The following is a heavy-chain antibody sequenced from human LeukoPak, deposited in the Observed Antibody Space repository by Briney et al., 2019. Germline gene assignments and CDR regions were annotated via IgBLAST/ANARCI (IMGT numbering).Heavy chain of an antibody. CDR2: ISTSGNT. CDR1: SGFISNYY. CDR3: ARDSLYYDFWSGYLDY. D-gene: IGHD3-3*01. Sequence: KPSETLSLTCSVSSGFISNYYWSWIRQPAGKGLEWIGRISTSGNTNYSPSLKSRVTMSVDTSKNQFFLNLRSVTAADTAVYYCARDSLYYDFWSGYLDYWGRGALVTVSS. V-gene: IGHV4-4*07. J-gene: IGHJ4*02.